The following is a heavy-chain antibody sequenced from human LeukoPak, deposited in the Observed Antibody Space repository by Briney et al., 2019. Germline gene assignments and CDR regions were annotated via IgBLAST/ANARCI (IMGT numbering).Heavy chain of an antibody. V-gene: IGHV4-4*09. CDR1: GLPISRFF. D-gene: IGHD1-14*01. CDR3: VQTTGRPGFDY. Sequence: SETLSLICTTSGLPISRFFWNWVRQPPGKGLEWIGNIYDGVPTFFNPSLKSRVTISVDTSKGQFSLQLASVTAADTAVYYCVQTTGRPGFDYWGQGILVTVSS. J-gene: IGHJ4*02. CDR2: IYDGVPT.